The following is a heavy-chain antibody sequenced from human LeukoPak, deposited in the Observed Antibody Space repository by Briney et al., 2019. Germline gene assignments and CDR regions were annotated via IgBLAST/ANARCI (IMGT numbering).Heavy chain of an antibody. CDR3: ARNYGDYYYYYMDV. D-gene: IGHD4-17*01. CDR1: GFTFSSYW. J-gene: IGHJ6*03. Sequence: GGSLRLSCAASGFTFSSYWMHWVRQAPGKGLVWVSRINDDGSSTSYADSVKGRFTISRDNAKNTLYLQMNSLRAEDTAVYYCARNYGDYYYYYMDVWGKGTTVTISS. V-gene: IGHV3-74*01. CDR2: INDDGSST.